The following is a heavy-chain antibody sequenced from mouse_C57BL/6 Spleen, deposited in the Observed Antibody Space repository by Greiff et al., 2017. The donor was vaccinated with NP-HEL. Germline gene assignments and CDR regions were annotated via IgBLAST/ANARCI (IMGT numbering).Heavy chain of an antibody. CDR3: ARGGSSDAMDY. V-gene: IGHV1-63*01. D-gene: IGHD1-1*01. Sequence: VQLQQSGAELVRPGTSVKMSCKASGYTFTNYWIGWAKQRPGHGLEWIGDIYPGGGYTNYNEKFKGKATLTADKSSSTAYMQVSSLTSEDSAIYYCARGGSSDAMDYWGQGTSVTVSS. J-gene: IGHJ4*01. CDR2: IYPGGGYT. CDR1: GYTFTNYW.